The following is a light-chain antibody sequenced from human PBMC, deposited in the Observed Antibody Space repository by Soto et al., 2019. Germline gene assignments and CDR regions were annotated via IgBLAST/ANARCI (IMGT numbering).Light chain of an antibody. Sequence: QSALTQPASVSGSPGQSITISCTGTSSDVGSYNLVSWYQQHPDKAPKLIIYEVSKWPSGVSSRFSASKSGNTASLTISGRQSEDEADYYCCSYAGSSTWVFGGGTQLTVL. CDR2: EVS. CDR1: SSDVGSYNL. J-gene: IGLJ3*02. V-gene: IGLV2-23*02. CDR3: CSYAGSSTWV.